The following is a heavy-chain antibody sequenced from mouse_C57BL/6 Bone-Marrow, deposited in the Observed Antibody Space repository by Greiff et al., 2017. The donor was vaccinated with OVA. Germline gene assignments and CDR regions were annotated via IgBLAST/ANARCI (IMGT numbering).Heavy chain of an antibody. CDR3: ASITTVVASTEYVEV. CDR2: IDPANGNT. J-gene: IGHJ1*03. D-gene: IGHD1-1*01. CDR1: GFNIKNTY. Sequence: EVQLQQSVAELVRPGASVKLSCTASGFNIKNTYMHWVKQRPEQGLEWIGRIDPANGNTKYAPKFQGKATITADTSSNTAYLQLSSLTSEDTAIYYCASITTVVASTEYVEVWGTGTTVTVSS. V-gene: IGHV14-3*01.